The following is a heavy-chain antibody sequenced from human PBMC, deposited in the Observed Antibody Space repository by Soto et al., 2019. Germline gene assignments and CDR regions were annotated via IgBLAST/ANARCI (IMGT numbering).Heavy chain of an antibody. D-gene: IGHD6-13*01. CDR3: ATSSGYSSSWYAFDI. CDR2: FDPEDGET. V-gene: IGHV1-24*01. Sequence: QVQLVQSGAEVKKPGASVKVSCKVSGYTLTELSMHWVRQAPGKGLEWMGGFDPEDGETIYAQKFQGRVTITEDTSTDTAYMELSSLRSEDTAVYYCATSSGYSSSWYAFDIWGQGTMVTVSS. J-gene: IGHJ3*02. CDR1: GYTLTELS.